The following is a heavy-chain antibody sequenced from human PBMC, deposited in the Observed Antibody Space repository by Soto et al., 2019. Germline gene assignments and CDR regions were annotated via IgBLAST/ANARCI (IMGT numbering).Heavy chain of an antibody. D-gene: IGHD1-26*01. Sequence: QVQLQESGPGLVKPSQNLSLTCTVSGTPIRSGDHYWSWFRQAPGKGLEWIGYLYYTWKTYYNTSVQSRVTLSVDTSKNQFSLKMTSVTAADTAMYFCARVDGSGDYFDLCGRGTLLSISS. CDR1: GTPIRSGDHY. CDR2: LYYTWKT. CDR3: ARVDGSGDYFDL. J-gene: IGHJ4*02. V-gene: IGHV4-30-4*01.